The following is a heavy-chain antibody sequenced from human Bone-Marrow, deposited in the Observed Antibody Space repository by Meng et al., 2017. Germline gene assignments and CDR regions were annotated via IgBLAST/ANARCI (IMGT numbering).Heavy chain of an antibody. Sequence: QGQLLQSGAEVTKPGAPVKVSCKPSGYNFPDYWLHWVRRAPGQGLEWMGRIDPKSGDTHYAQRFQGRVTMTGDTSISTAYMELSGLRSDDTAMYYCARDEDISAAGKLFGDYWGQGTLVTVSS. CDR3: ARDEDISAAGKLFGDY. D-gene: IGHD6-13*01. V-gene: IGHV1-2*06. J-gene: IGHJ4*02. CDR1: GYNFPDYW. CDR2: IDPKSGDT.